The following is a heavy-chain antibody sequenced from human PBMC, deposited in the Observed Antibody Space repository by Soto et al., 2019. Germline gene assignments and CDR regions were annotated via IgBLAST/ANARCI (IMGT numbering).Heavy chain of an antibody. J-gene: IGHJ6*02. CDR1: GGSITSGGHY. CDR3: ASGRAYYYSMDV. CDR2: IYYSGST. Sequence: QVQLQESGPGLVKPSQTLSLTCTVSGGSITSGGHYWSWIRQHPGKGLEWIGYIYYSGSTYYNPSLXSXXSISLDTSNNQFSLKLSSVTAADTAMYYCASGRAYYYSMDVWGQGTTVTVSS. V-gene: IGHV4-31*03.